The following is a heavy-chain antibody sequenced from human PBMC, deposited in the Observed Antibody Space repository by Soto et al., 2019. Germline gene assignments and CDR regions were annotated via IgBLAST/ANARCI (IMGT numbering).Heavy chain of an antibody. CDR1: GVTFCSYG. Sequence: PGWSLGLSCAASGVTFCSYGMDGVRQAPGKGLEWVAIIKQDGSKRYYVDSVKGRFTISRDNAKNSLYLQMNSLRAEDTAVYYCARQVGHYWGQGILVTVSS. J-gene: IGHJ4*02. V-gene: IGHV3-7*05. CDR2: IKQDGSKR. CDR3: ARQVGHY.